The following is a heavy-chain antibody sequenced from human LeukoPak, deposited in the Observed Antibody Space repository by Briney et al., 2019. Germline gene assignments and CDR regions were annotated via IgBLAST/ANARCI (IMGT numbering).Heavy chain of an antibody. CDR1: GGSFSGYY. J-gene: IGHJ4*02. Sequence: PSETLSLTCAVYGGSFSGYYRSWIRQPPGKGLEWIGEINHSGSTNYNPSLKSRVTISVDTSKNQFSLKLSSVTAADTAVYYCARQEYYYDSSGYHWVDYWGQGTLVTVSS. D-gene: IGHD3-22*01. V-gene: IGHV4-34*01. CDR2: INHSGST. CDR3: ARQEYYYDSSGYHWVDY.